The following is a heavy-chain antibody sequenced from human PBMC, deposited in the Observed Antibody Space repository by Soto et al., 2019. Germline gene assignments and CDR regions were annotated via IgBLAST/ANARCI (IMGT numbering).Heavy chain of an antibody. V-gene: IGHV3-33*01. CDR1: GFTFSSYA. CDR3: ARGGYNGWSLDY. CDR2: IWYDGSKK. D-gene: IGHD6-19*01. Sequence: QVQLVESGGGVVQPGRSLRLSCAASGFTFSSYAMHWVRQAPGKGLEWVALIWYDGSKKYYADSVEGRFTISRDNSKNTLYLKLNSLRAEDTAVYYCARGGYNGWSLDYWSQGTLVTVSS. J-gene: IGHJ4*02.